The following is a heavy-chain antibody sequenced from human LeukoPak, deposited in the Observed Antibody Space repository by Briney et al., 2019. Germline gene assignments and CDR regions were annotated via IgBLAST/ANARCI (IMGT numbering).Heavy chain of an antibody. CDR1: GGSMSSYY. D-gene: IGHD3-22*01. Sequence: SETLSLTCTVSGGSMSSYYWSWIRQPPGKGLEWIGSINYSGRTNFNPSLKSRVTLSIDASKNQFSLKLTAVTAADTAVYYCARPHYYDSSVYYYEGGAFDLWGQGTMVTVSS. CDR2: INYSGRT. V-gene: IGHV4-59*08. CDR3: ARPHYYDSSVYYYEGGAFDL. J-gene: IGHJ3*01.